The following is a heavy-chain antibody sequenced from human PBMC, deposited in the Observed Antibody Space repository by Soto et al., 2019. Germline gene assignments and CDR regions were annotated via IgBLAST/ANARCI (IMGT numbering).Heavy chain of an antibody. CDR2: INSDGSST. V-gene: IGHV3-74*01. D-gene: IGHD1-26*01. CDR1: GFTFSSYW. CDR3: QQGATGDAFDI. J-gene: IGHJ3*02. Sequence: EVQLVESGGGLVQPGGSLRLSCAASGFTFSSYWMHWVRQAPGKGLVWVSRINSDGSSTSYADSVKGRFTISRDNAKNTLYLQMNSLRAEDTAVYYCQQGATGDAFDIGGQGTMVTVSS.